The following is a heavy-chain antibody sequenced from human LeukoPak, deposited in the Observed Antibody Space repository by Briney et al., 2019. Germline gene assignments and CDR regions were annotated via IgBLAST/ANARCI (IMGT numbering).Heavy chain of an antibody. D-gene: IGHD6-6*01. CDR3: ARRYYSSLSEHVFDY. CDR2: ISYDGSNK. V-gene: IGHV3-30-3*01. Sequence: GGSLRLSCAASGFTFSSYAMHWVRQAPGKGLEWVAVISYDGSNKYYADSVKGRFTISRDNSKNTLYLQMNSLRAEDTAVYYCARRYYSSLSEHVFDYWGQGTLVTVSS. CDR1: GFTFSSYA. J-gene: IGHJ4*02.